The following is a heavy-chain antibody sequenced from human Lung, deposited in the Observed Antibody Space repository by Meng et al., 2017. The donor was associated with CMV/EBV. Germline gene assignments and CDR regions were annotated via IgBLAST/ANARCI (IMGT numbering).Heavy chain of an antibody. V-gene: IGHV4-4*02. CDR2: IYHSGST. CDR1: GGSISSSNW. CDR3: ASFPPPGKQWLVTDY. Sequence: QVQLQSSGPELVKPSGTLSLTCAVSGGSISSSNWWSWVRQPPGKGLEWIGEIYHSGSTNYNPSLKSRVTISVDKSKNQFSLKLSSVTAADTAVYYCASFPPPGKQWLVTDYWGQGTLVTVSS. J-gene: IGHJ4*02. D-gene: IGHD6-19*01.